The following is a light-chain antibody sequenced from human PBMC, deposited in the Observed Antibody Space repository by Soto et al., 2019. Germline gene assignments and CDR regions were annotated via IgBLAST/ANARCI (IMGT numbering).Light chain of an antibody. CDR2: GAT. J-gene: IGKJ1*01. Sequence: EIVMTQSPATLSVSPGERATLSCRASQSVSDNLALYQQKPGQAPRLLVSGATVRDTGIPARFSGRGTGTEFTLTISSLQSENVAVYYSQQYDKWPRTFGQGNKVDIK. CDR3: QQYDKWPRT. V-gene: IGKV3-15*01. CDR1: QSVSDN.